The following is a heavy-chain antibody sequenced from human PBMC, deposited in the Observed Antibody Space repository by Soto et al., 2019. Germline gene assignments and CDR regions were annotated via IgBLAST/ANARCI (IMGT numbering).Heavy chain of an antibody. CDR1: GFTFSSYA. Sequence: EVQLLESGGGLLQPGESLRLSCAASGFTFSSYAMNWVRQAPGKGLEWVSRISDSGGSTYHADSVKGRFTISRDNSKNTLHLQMNILRAEDTAVYYCAKEACSGGSCSTPRYFDNWGQGTLVTVSS. CDR2: ISDSGGST. CDR3: AKEACSGGSCSTPRYFDN. D-gene: IGHD2-15*01. V-gene: IGHV3-23*01. J-gene: IGHJ4*02.